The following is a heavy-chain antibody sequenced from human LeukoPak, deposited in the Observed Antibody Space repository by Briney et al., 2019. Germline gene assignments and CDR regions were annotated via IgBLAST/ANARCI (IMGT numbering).Heavy chain of an antibody. V-gene: IGHV1-8*03. CDR3: ARVLSGRHENYYYYYYMDV. CDR2: MNPNSGNT. D-gene: IGHD6-19*01. CDR1: GYTFTSYD. Sequence: ASVKVSCKASGYTFTSYDINWVRQATGQELEWMGWMNPNSGNTGYAQKFQGRVTITRNTSISTAYMELSSLRSEDTAVYYCARVLSGRHENYYYYYYMDVWGKGTTVTVSS. J-gene: IGHJ6*03.